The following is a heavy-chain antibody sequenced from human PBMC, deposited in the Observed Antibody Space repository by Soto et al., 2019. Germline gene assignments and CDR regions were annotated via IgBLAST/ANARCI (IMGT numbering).Heavy chain of an antibody. V-gene: IGHV4-59*08. D-gene: IGHD6-13*01. CDR3: PRRDITSAYGA. CDR2: IYYSGST. CDR1: GGSISSYY. Sequence: QVQLQESGAGLVKPSETLSLICTVSGGSISSYYWSWIRQPPGKGLEWIGYIYYSGSTNYNPSLKSRVTISVDTSKNQFSLKLSSVTAADTAVYYCPRRDITSAYGAWGQGTLVTVSS. J-gene: IGHJ4*02.